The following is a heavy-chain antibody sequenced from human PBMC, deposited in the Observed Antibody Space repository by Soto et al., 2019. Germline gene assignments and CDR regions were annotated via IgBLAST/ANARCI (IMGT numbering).Heavy chain of an antibody. Sequence: ASVKVSCKTSGLTFRDSAVQWVRQRRGHRLEWIVWIVVGSGITNCAQDFQGRVTISRDMTTDTVCMGRMCLRAEDTGAYFCAAHVLAYGKGGYLVYGFDTWGQGTMVTVSS. D-gene: IGHD5-12*01. J-gene: IGHJ3*02. V-gene: IGHV1-58*01. CDR1: GLTFRDSA. CDR2: IVVGSGIT. CDR3: AAHVLAYGKGGYLVYGFDT.